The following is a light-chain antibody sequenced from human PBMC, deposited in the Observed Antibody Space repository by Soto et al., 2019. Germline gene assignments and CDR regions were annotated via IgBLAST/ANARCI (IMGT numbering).Light chain of an antibody. CDR1: QSVSSSY. CDR2: GAS. CDR3: QQYGSSPFT. Sequence: EIVLTQSPGTLSLSPGERATLSCRASQSVSSSYLAWYQQKPGQAPRLLIYGASSRATGIPDRFSGSGSGTDFTLTISRLEPEDFGVYYCQQYGSSPFTFGPFTKVDIK. V-gene: IGKV3-20*01. J-gene: IGKJ3*01.